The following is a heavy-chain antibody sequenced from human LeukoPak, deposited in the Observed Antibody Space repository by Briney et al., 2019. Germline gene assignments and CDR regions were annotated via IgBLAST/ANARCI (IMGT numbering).Heavy chain of an antibody. J-gene: IGHJ3*02. CDR3: ARVAVVNDAFDI. Sequence: PSETLSLTCAVYGGSFSGYYWSWICQPPGKGLEWIGEINHSGSTNYNPSLKSRVTISVDTSKNQFSLKLSSVTAADTAVYYCARVAVVNDAFDIWGQGTMVTVSS. V-gene: IGHV4-34*01. CDR2: INHSGST. CDR1: GGSFSGYY.